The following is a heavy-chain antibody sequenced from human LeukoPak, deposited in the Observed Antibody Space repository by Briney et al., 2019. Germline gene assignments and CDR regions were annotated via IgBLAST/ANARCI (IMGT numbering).Heavy chain of an antibody. CDR1: GFTFSNEA. CDR3: ARVSRRVMPLDY. CDR2: ISPGGGTT. D-gene: IGHD2-2*01. Sequence: GGSLRLSCAVSGFTFSNEAMGWVRQLRGGGLEWVSTISPGGGTTYYAESMKGRFTISRDNSKSTLYLEMNSLRAEGTAVYYCARVSRRVMPLDYWGQGTLVTVSS. J-gene: IGHJ4*02. V-gene: IGHV3-23*01.